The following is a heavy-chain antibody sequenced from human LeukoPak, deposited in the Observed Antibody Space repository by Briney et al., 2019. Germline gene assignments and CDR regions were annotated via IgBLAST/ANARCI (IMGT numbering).Heavy chain of an antibody. J-gene: IGHJ6*04. D-gene: IGHD6-19*01. CDR2: ISSSCSYI. V-gene: IGHV3-21*01. CDR1: GFTFSSYS. Sequence: PGGSVSLFCAASGFTFSSYSMKWVRQAPGKGLEWVSSISSSCSYIYYADSLKGLFTISRDNAKTSLYLQMNSLRAEDTAVHYCARETSSGWGRLVWYDGMDVWGKGTTVTVSS. CDR3: ARETSSGWGRLVWYDGMDV.